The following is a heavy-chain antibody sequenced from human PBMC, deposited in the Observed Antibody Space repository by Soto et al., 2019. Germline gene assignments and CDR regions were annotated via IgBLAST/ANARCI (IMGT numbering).Heavy chain of an antibody. Sequence: SETLSLTCTVSGGSISSHYWSWIRQPPGKGLEWIGYIYYSGSTNYNPSLKSRVTISVDTSKNQFSLKLSSVTAADTAVYYCARETSNYYGSGTYYNAGYSYYGMDVWGQGTTVTVS. V-gene: IGHV4-59*11. CDR1: GGSISSHY. J-gene: IGHJ6*02. D-gene: IGHD3-10*01. CDR3: ARETSNYYGSGTYYNAGYSYYGMDV. CDR2: IYYSGST.